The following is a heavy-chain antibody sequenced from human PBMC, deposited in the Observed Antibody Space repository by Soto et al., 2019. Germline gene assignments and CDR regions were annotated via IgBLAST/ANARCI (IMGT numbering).Heavy chain of an antibody. CDR2: IIPIFGTA. Sequence: SVKVSCKASRVAFSKFIVTWVRQAPGLGLEWVGGIIPIFGTANYAQKFQGRVTITADESTSTPYMEVNNLRSEDTAVYYCAKVRYSSPMGYYYVMDVWGQVTTVTVSS. D-gene: IGHD6-19*01. CDR1: RVAFSKFI. V-gene: IGHV1-69*13. J-gene: IGHJ6*02. CDR3: AKVRYSSPMGYYYVMDV.